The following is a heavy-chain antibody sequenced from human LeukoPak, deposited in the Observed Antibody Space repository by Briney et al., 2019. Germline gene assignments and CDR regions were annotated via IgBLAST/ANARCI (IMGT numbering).Heavy chain of an antibody. J-gene: IGHJ5*02. D-gene: IGHD1-14*01. V-gene: IGHV1-46*01. CDR2: INPRGTST. CDR3: ARDNSNHERGWWFDP. CDR1: GYSSTSHY. Sequence: GASVKVSCRASGYSSTSHYMHWVRQAPGQGLEWMGLINPRGTSTIYAEKFQGRIIMTRDMSTTTDYMELSSLKSDDTAVYYCARDNSNHERGWWFDPWGQGTLVTVSS.